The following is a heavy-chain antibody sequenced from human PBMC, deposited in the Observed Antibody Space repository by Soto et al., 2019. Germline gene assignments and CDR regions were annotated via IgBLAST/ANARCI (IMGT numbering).Heavy chain of an antibody. J-gene: IGHJ3*02. D-gene: IGHD6-13*01. CDR2: IYYSGST. CDR3: AREKDSSSWYPLRAFDI. CDR1: GGSISSGGYY. V-gene: IGHV4-31*03. Sequence: PSETLSLTCTVSGGSISSGGYYWSWIRQHPGKGLEWIGYIYYSGSTYYNPSLNSRVAKSVDTSKNQFSLKLSSVTAADTAVYNCAREKDSSSWYPLRAFDIWGQGTMVTVSS.